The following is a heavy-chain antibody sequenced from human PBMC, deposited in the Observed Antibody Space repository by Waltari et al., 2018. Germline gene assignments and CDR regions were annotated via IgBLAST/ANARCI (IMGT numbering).Heavy chain of an antibody. CDR1: GFTFSSYS. CDR3: AREADWNDSPAVFFIY. D-gene: IGHD1-1*01. Sequence: EVQLVESGGGLVKPGGSLRLSCAASGFTFSSYSMNWVRQAPGKGLEWVSSISSSSSYIYYADSVKGRFTISRDNAKNSLYLQMNSLRAEDTAVYYCAREADWNDSPAVFFIYWGQGTLVTVSS. CDR2: ISSSSSYI. J-gene: IGHJ4*02. V-gene: IGHV3-21*01.